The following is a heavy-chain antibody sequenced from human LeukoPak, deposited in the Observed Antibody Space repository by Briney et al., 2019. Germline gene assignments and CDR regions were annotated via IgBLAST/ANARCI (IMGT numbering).Heavy chain of an antibody. CDR3: ARLVPSQWYYYDSSGYYYFDY. CDR2: INHSGST. CDR1: GGSFSGYY. Sequence: PSETLSLTCAVYGGSFSGYYWSWIRQPPGKGLEWIGEINHSGSTNYNPSLKSRVTISVDTSKNQFSLKLSSVTAADTAVYYCARLVPSQWYYYDSSGYYYFDYWGQGTLVTVSS. D-gene: IGHD3-22*01. J-gene: IGHJ4*02. V-gene: IGHV4-34*01.